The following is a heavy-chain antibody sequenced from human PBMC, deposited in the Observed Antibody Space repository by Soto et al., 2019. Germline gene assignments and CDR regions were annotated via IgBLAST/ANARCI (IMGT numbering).Heavy chain of an antibody. CDR3: ARDERGDEAAMDY. D-gene: IGHD3-10*01. J-gene: IGHJ4*02. V-gene: IGHV1-3*01. CDR1: GYTFSSYA. Sequence: ASVKVSCKASGYTFSSYAIHWVRQAPGQRLEWMGWINVGNGNTKYSQNFQDRVTITRDTSASTAYMELSSLRSEDTAVYYCARDERGDEAAMDYWGQGNLVTVS. CDR2: INVGNGNT.